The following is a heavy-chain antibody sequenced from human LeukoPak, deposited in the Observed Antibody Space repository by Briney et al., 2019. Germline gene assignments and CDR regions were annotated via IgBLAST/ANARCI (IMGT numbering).Heavy chain of an antibody. J-gene: IGHJ4*02. D-gene: IGHD6-13*01. CDR2: INPNNGGT. Sequence: ASVKVSCKASGYTFTAYSMHWVRQAPRQGLEWMGWINPNNGGTYYVQKFQGRVTMTSDTSISTAYMELNGLKSDDTAVYYCTPGTMLFDHWGQGTLVTVSS. CDR3: TPGTMLFDH. V-gene: IGHV1-2*02. CDR1: GYTFTAYS.